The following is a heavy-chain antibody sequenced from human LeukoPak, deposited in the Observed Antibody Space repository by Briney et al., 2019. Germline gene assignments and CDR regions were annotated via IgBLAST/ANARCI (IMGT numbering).Heavy chain of an antibody. CDR1: GGSFSDYY. CDR3: ARGEGTLAGRRWPYYFYYYMDV. J-gene: IGHJ6*03. Sequence: PSETLSLTCVVDGGSFSDYYWSWVRQPPGRGLEWIGEINHSGTTKYNPSLKSRLTISIHTSNNQFSLNLNSVTAADTAVYYCARGEGTLAGRRWPYYFYYYMDVWGKGTTVTISS. D-gene: IGHD6-19*01. V-gene: IGHV4-34*01. CDR2: INHSGTT.